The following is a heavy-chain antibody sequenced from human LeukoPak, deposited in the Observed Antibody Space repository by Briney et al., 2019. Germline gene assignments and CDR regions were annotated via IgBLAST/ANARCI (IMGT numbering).Heavy chain of an antibody. CDR3: ARDQDWNYPWDLGY. CDR2: INSDGNST. Sequence: PGGSLRLSCAASGFTFSSYWMRWVRQAPGKGLVWVSRINSDGNSTSYADSVKGRFTISRDNAKNTRYLQINSVRAEDTAVYYCARDQDWNYPWDLGYWGQGTPVTVSS. CDR1: GFTFSSYW. J-gene: IGHJ4*02. D-gene: IGHD1-7*01. V-gene: IGHV3-74*01.